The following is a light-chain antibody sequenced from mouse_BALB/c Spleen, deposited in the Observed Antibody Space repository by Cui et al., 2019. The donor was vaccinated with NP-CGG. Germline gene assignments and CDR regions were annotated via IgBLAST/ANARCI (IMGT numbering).Light chain of an antibody. CDR3: ALWYSNHWV. CDR2: GPN. V-gene: IGLV1*01. J-gene: IGLJ1*01. Sequence: QAVVTQESALTTSPVETVTPTCRSSTGAVTTSNYANWVQEKPDHLFTGLIGGPNNRAPGVPARFSGSLIGDKAALTITGAQTEDEAIYFCALWYSNHWVFGGGTKLTFL. CDR1: TGAVTTSNY.